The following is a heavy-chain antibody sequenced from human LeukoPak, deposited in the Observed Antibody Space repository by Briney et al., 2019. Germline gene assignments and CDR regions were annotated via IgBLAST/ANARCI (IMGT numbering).Heavy chain of an antibody. CDR3: ARGANWFPFDY. CDR1: GGSISSYY. CDR2: IYYSGST. V-gene: IGHV4-59*01. Sequence: SETLSLTCTVSGGSISSYYWSWIRQPPGKGLEWIGYIYYSGSTNYNPSLKSRVTISVDTSKNQFSLKLSSVTAADTAVYYCARGANWFPFDYWGQGTLVTVSS. D-gene: IGHD3-10*01. J-gene: IGHJ4*02.